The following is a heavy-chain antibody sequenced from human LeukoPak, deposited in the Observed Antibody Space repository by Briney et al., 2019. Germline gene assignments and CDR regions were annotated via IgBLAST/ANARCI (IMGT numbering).Heavy chain of an antibody. Sequence: PGGSLRLSCAASGFTFSSYDMHWVRQATGKGLEWVSAIGTAGDTYYPGSVKGRFTISRENAKNSLYLQMNSLRAEDTAVYYCTTAGRLVPAAPTHYYYYGMDVWGQGTTVTVSS. J-gene: IGHJ6*02. CDR3: TTAGRLVPAAPTHYYYYGMDV. D-gene: IGHD2-2*01. V-gene: IGHV3-13*01. CDR1: GFTFSSYD. CDR2: IGTAGDT.